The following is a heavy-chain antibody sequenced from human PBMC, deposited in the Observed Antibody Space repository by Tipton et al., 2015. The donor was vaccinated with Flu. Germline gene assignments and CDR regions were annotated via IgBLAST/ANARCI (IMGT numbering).Heavy chain of an antibody. J-gene: IGHJ2*01. CDR2: INHDGSEK. Sequence: VQLVQSGGGLVQPGGSLTLSCTTSGFSFSYYWMNWLRQAPGKGLEWVANINHDGSEKEYVESVRGRFTNSRDNAKNSLFLQMNNLRVEETAVYYCARGWVGYSDADWYFDLWGRGTRVTVSS. V-gene: IGHV3-7*01. CDR3: ARGWVGYSDADWYFDL. CDR1: GFSFSYYW. D-gene: IGHD5-18*01.